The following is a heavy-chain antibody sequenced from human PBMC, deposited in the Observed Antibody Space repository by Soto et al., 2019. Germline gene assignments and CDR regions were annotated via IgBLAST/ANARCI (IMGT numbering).Heavy chain of an antibody. CDR1: GFTFSSYG. D-gene: IGHD2-2*01. CDR2: IWYDGSNK. J-gene: IGHJ6*02. Sequence: QVQLVESGGGVVQPGRSLRLSCAASGFTFSSYGMHWVRQAPGKGLEWVAVIWYDGSNKYYADSVKGRFTISRDNSKNTLYLQMNSLRAEDTAVYYCARASAAISPYYGMDVWGQGTTVTVSS. V-gene: IGHV3-33*01. CDR3: ARASAAISPYYGMDV.